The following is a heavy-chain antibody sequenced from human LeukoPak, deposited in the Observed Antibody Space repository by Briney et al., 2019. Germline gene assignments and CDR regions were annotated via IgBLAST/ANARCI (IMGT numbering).Heavy chain of an antibody. CDR3: ARAKRNGFDI. CDR1: GFTFSTYA. CDR2: ISGSGGST. Sequence: RPGGSLRLSCAASGFTFSTYAMSWVRQAPGKGLEWVSAISGSGGSTYYADSVKGRFTIFRDNVMNSVYLQMNSLRAEDTAVYYCARAKRNGFDIWGQGTMVTVSS. V-gene: IGHV3-23*01. J-gene: IGHJ3*02.